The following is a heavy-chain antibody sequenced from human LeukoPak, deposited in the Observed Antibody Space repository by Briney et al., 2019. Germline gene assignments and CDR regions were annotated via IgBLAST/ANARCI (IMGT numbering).Heavy chain of an antibody. D-gene: IGHD4-17*01. CDR2: ISESGGVT. CDR3: AKRGIYGDPSDY. CDR1: GFTFSRSA. J-gene: IGHJ4*02. Sequence: GGSLRLSCAASGFTFSRSAMSWVRQAPAKGLEWVSGISESGGVTYYVDSVKGRFTISRDTSKNTVYLQMNSLRAEDTAIYYCAKRGIYGDPSDYWGQGTLVTVSS. V-gene: IGHV3-23*01.